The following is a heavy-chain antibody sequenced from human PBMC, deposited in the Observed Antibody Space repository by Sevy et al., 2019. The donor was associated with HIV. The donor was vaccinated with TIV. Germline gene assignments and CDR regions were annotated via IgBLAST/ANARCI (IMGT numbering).Heavy chain of an antibody. CDR2: INHSGST. Sequence: SETLSLTCAVYGGSFSGYYWSWIRQPPGKGLEWIGEINHSGSTNYNPSLKSRVTISVDTSKNQSSLKLSSVTAADTAVYYCARIPNIVVVPAARNWFDPWGQGTLVTVSS. J-gene: IGHJ5*02. D-gene: IGHD2-2*01. CDR3: ARIPNIVVVPAARNWFDP. V-gene: IGHV4-34*01. CDR1: GGSFSGYY.